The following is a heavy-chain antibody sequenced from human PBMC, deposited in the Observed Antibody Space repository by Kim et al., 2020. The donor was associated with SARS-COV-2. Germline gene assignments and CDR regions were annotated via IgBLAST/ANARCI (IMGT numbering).Heavy chain of an antibody. D-gene: IGHD1-26*01. CDR1: GYTFTDYY. Sequence: ASVKVSCKTSGYTFTDYYMHWVRQAPGQGLEWMGWIDPNSGGTRFSQKFRGRVTVTRDTSISTAYMELSGLRSDDTAVYYCSKSRAFDYWGQGTLVTVSS. V-gene: IGHV1-2*02. CDR3: SKSRAFDY. CDR2: IDPNSGGT. J-gene: IGHJ4*02.